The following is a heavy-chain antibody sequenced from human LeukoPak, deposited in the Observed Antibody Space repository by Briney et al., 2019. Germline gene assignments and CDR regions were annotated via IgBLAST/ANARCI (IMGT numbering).Heavy chain of an antibody. Sequence: SETLSLTCTVSGYSISSGYYWGWIRQPPGKGLEWIGSIYHSGSTYYNPSLKSRVTISVDTSKNQFSLKLSSVTAADTAVYYCARGGATWGLRWYFDLWGRGTLVTVSS. V-gene: IGHV4-38-2*02. CDR3: ARGGATWGLRWYFDL. D-gene: IGHD3-16*01. J-gene: IGHJ2*01. CDR2: IYHSGST. CDR1: GYSISSGYY.